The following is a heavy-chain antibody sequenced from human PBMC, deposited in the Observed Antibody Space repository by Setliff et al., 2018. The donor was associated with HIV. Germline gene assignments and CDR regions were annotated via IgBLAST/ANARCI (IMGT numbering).Heavy chain of an antibody. CDR1: GGTFSSYA. CDR2: INTNSGSP. D-gene: IGHD4-17*01. CDR3: ARALYGDYGGDVNWLDP. Sequence: ASVKVSCKASGGTFSSYAISWVRQAPGQGLEWMGGINTNSGSPTYAQAFTGRFVFSVDTSVTTAYLEISSLKADDTAIYYCARALYGDYGGDVNWLDPWGQGTLVTVSS. J-gene: IGHJ5*02. V-gene: IGHV7-4-1*02.